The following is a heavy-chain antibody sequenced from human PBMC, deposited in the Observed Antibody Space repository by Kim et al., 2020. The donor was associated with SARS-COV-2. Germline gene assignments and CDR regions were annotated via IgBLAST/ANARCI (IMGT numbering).Heavy chain of an antibody. CDR2: ISSSSSYI. V-gene: IGHV3-21*01. Sequence: GGSLRLSCAASGFTFSSYSMNWVRQAPGKGLEWVSSISSSSSYIYYADSVKGRFTISRDNAKNSLYLQMNILRAEDTAVYYCARDRSEITIFGVVRYGMDVWGQGTTVTVSS. D-gene: IGHD3-3*01. CDR3: ARDRSEITIFGVVRYGMDV. CDR1: GFTFSSYS. J-gene: IGHJ6*02.